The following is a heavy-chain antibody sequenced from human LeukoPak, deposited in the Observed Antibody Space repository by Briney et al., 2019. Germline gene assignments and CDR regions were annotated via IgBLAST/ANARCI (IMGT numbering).Heavy chain of an antibody. CDR2: ISSSGSTI. Sequence: KTGGSLRLSCAASGFTFSDYYMSWIRQAPGKELEWVSYISSSGSTIYYADSVKGRFTISRDNAKNSLYLQMNSLRAEDTAVYYCARADWYYDSSGYLDYWGQGTLVTVSS. CDR1: GFTFSDYY. J-gene: IGHJ4*02. CDR3: ARADWYYDSSGYLDY. V-gene: IGHV3-11*04. D-gene: IGHD3-22*01.